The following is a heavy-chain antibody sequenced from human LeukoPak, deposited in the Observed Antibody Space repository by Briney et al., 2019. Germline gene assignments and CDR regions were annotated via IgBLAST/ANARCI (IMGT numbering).Heavy chain of an antibody. CDR3: AKDSEARGYDIPDY. Sequence: GGSLRLSCAASGFTFRIYVMTWVRQAPGKGLEWVSSISGSGDTTYYADSVKGRFSVSRDNSKNTHFLQMSRLRAEDTAVYYCAKDSEARGYDIPDYWGQGTLVTVSS. D-gene: IGHD5-12*01. V-gene: IGHV3-23*01. CDR2: ISGSGDTT. J-gene: IGHJ4*02. CDR1: GFTFRIYV.